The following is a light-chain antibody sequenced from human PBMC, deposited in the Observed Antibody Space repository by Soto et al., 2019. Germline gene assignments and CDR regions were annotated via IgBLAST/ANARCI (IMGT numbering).Light chain of an antibody. Sequence: DIQMTQSPSSLSASVGDRVTITCRASQGISTYLNWYQQKPGKAPKLLIYAASSLQSGVPSRFSGSESETDFTLTISSLQPEDFATYYCQQGYRTPFTFGPGTKVDIK. CDR1: QGISTY. V-gene: IGKV1-39*01. J-gene: IGKJ3*01. CDR2: AAS. CDR3: QQGYRTPFT.